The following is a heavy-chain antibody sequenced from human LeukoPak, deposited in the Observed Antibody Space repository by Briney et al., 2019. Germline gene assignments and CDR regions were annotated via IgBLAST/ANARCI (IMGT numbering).Heavy chain of an antibody. CDR2: IYYSGST. V-gene: IGHV4-39*01. J-gene: IGHJ3*02. CDR3: VRHSGTYLGVFGI. D-gene: IGHD1-26*01. Sequence: SQTLSLTCTVSGGSISSGGYYWGWIRQPPGQGLEYIGTIYYSGSTNYNPSLKSRVTISVDTSKNQFSLNLSSVTAADTAVYYCVRHSGTYLGVFGIWGQGTMVIVSS. CDR1: GGSISSGGYY.